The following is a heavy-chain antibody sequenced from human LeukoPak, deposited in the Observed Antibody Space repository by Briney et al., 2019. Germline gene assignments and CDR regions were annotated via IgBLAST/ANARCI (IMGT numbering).Heavy chain of an antibody. Sequence: GGSLRLSCAASGFTFSSYAMGWVRQAPGRGLEWVSAITASGGNTYYADSVKGRLTISRDISKDTVYLQVNSLRGEDTAVYYCAKGNGYSYGRYYFDYWGQGTLVTVSS. D-gene: IGHD5-18*01. CDR3: AKGNGYSYGRYYFDY. J-gene: IGHJ4*02. CDR1: GFTFSSYA. CDR2: ITASGGNT. V-gene: IGHV3-23*01.